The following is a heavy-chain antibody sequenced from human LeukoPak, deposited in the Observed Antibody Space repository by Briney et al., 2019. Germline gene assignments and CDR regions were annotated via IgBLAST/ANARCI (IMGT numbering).Heavy chain of an antibody. V-gene: IGHV4-39*07. CDR2: IYYSGST. CDR3: ARETYLSGSPERCFDA. D-gene: IGHD3-10*01. Sequence: SETLSLTCTVSGGSISSSSYYWGWIRQPPGKGLEWIGSIYYSGSTYYNPSLKSRVTISVDTSKNQFSLKLSSVTPADTAVYYCARETYLSGSPERCFDAWGQGTLVTVSS. CDR1: GGSISSSSYY. J-gene: IGHJ5*02.